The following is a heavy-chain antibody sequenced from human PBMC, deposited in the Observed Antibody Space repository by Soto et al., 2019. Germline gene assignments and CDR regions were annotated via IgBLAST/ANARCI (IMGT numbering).Heavy chain of an antibody. J-gene: IGHJ6*02. CDR3: ARGGGYYCYYYGMDV. V-gene: IGHV4-30-4*01. Sequence: QVQLQESGPGLVKPSQTLSLTCTVSGGSISSGDYYWSWIRQPPGKGLEWIGYIYYSGSTYYNPSLTRRLTASVATSKNHFSLKLSSVAAADAVVYYCARGGGYYCYYYGMDVWGQGTTVTVSS. CDR2: IYYSGST. CDR1: GGSISSGDYY. D-gene: IGHD2-15*01.